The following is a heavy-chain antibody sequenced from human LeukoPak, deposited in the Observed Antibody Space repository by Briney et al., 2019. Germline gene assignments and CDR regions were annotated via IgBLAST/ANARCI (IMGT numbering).Heavy chain of an antibody. D-gene: IGHD6-6*01. CDR1: GGSISSYY. J-gene: IGHJ4*02. V-gene: IGHV4-59*08. Sequence: LETLCLTCTVSGGSISSYYWSWIRQPPGKGLEWIGYFHYSGSTNYNPSLKSRVTISVDTSKNQFSLNLSSVTAADTAVYYCARLGDSSSRLYYFDYWGQGTLVTVSS. CDR2: FHYSGST. CDR3: ARLGDSSSRLYYFDY.